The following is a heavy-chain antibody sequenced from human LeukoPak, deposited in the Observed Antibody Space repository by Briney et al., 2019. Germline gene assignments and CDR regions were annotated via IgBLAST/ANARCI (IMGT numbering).Heavy chain of an antibody. J-gene: IGHJ5*02. V-gene: IGHV4-38-2*02. CDR1: GYSISSGYY. CDR3: ARATYNWNYLSWFDP. CDR2: IYHSGST. Sequence: SETLSLTCTVSGYSISSGYYWGWIRQPPGKGLEWIGSIYHSGSTNYNPSLKSRVTISVDTSKNQFSLKLSSVTAADTAVYYCARATYNWNYLSWFDPWGQGTLVTVSS. D-gene: IGHD1-7*01.